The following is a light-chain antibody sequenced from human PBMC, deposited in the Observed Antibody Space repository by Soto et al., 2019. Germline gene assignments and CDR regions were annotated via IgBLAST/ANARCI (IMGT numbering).Light chain of an antibody. Sequence: EIVLTQSPGTLSLSPWEIATLSCRASQIIMRKYLAWYQQRPGQAPRLLIYDASYRATGIPARFSGSGFGTDFTLTISSLEPEDFAVYYCQHRNNRPFSFGPGTKVDIK. V-gene: IGKV3-11*01. CDR2: DAS. CDR3: QHRNNRPFS. J-gene: IGKJ3*01. CDR1: QIIMRKY.